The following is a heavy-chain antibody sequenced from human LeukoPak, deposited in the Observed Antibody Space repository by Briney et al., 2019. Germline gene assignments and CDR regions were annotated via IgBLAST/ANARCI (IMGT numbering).Heavy chain of an antibody. Sequence: GGSLRLSCAASGFNFSNYVMSWVRQAPGQGLEWVSAIGGNNGRTYYAASVKGRFTISRDNSKNTLYLQMNSLRAEDTAVYYCAKDRHYFDFDYWGQGILVTVSS. D-gene: IGHD3-10*01. V-gene: IGHV3-23*01. CDR3: AKDRHYFDFDY. CDR1: GFNFSNYV. CDR2: IGGNNGRT. J-gene: IGHJ4*02.